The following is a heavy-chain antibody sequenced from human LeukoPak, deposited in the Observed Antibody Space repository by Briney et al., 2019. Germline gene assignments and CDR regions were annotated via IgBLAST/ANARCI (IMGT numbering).Heavy chain of an antibody. CDR2: NSAYNGNT. CDR3: ARTSDFWSGYYYNWFDP. CDR1: GYTFTSYG. J-gene: IGHJ5*02. Sequence: ASVKVSCKASGYTFTSYGISWVRQAPGQGLEWMGWNSAYNGNTNYAQKLQGRVTMTTDTSTSTAYMELRSLRSDDTAVYYCARTSDFWSGYYYNWFDPWGQGTLVTVSS. V-gene: IGHV1-18*01. D-gene: IGHD3-3*01.